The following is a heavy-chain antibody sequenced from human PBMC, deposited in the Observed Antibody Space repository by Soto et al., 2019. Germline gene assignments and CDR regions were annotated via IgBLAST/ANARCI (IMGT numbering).Heavy chain of an antibody. CDR3: ARENYYGSGSYFYYYYYYGMDV. Sequence: GGSLRLSCAASGFTFSSYAMHWVRQAPGKGLEYVSAISSNGGSTYYANSVKGRFTISRDNSKNTRYLQMGSLRAEDMAVYYCARENYYGSGSYFYYYYYYGMDVWGQGTTVTVSS. D-gene: IGHD3-10*01. CDR1: GFTFSSYA. CDR2: ISSNGGST. V-gene: IGHV3-64*01. J-gene: IGHJ6*02.